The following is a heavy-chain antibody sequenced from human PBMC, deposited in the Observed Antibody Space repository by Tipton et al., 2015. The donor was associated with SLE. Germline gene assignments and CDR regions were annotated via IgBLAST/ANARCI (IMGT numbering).Heavy chain of an antibody. CDR1: GFTFSSYS. V-gene: IGHV3-21*01. J-gene: IGHJ4*02. Sequence: SLRLSCAASGFTFSSYSMNWVRQAPGKGLEWVSSISSSSSYIYYADSVKGRFTISRDNAKNSLYLQMNSLRAEDTAVYYCARDLDYYDSSGFDYWGQGTLVTVSS. CDR3: ARDLDYYDSSGFDY. D-gene: IGHD3-22*01. CDR2: ISSSSSYI.